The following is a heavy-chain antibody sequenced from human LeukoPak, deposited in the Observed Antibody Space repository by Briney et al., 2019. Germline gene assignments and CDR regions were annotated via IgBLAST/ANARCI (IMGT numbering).Heavy chain of an antibody. CDR2: ISGSGGST. J-gene: IGHJ4*02. Sequence: GGSLRLSCAASGFTISSYAMSWVRQAPGKGLEWVSAISGSGGSTYYADSVKGRFTISRDNSKNTLYLQMNSLRAEDTAVYYCAKDPYSSSWPYYFDYWGQGTLVTVSS. CDR3: AKDPYSSSWPYYFDY. D-gene: IGHD6-13*01. CDR1: GFTISSYA. V-gene: IGHV3-23*01.